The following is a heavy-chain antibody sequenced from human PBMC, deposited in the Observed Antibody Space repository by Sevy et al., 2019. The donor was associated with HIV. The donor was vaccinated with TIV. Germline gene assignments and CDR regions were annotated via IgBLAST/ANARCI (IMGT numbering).Heavy chain of an antibody. J-gene: IGHJ6*02. CDR1: GGSISSYY. CDR2: IYYSGSP. CDR3: ARHGASSGYILYYYGMDV. Sequence: SETLSLTCSVSGGSISSYYWSWIRQPPGKGLEWIGYIYYSGSPNYNPALKSRVTISVDTSKNQFSLKLSSVTAADTAVYYCARHGASSGYILYYYGMDVWGQGTTVTVSS. V-gene: IGHV4-59*08. D-gene: IGHD5-12*01.